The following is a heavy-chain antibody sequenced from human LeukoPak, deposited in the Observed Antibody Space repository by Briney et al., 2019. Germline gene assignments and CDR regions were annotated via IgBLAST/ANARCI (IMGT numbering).Heavy chain of an antibody. V-gene: IGHV1-2*02. Sequence: ASVKVSCKASGYTFTGYYMHWVRQAPGQGLEWMGWINPNSGGTNYAQKFQGRVTMTRDTSISTAYMELSRLRSDDTAVYYCARWFGDYVHWFDPWGQGTLVTVSS. CDR1: GYTFTGYY. J-gene: IGHJ5*02. CDR2: INPNSGGT. D-gene: IGHD4-17*01. CDR3: ARWFGDYVHWFDP.